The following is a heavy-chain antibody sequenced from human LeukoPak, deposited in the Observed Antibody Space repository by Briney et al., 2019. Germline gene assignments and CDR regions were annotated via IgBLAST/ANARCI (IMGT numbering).Heavy chain of an antibody. CDR3: AREEGFVTQGDWFDP. CDR2: ISSSSSTI. V-gene: IGHV3-48*01. D-gene: IGHD3-10*01. Sequence: GGSLRLSCAASGFTFSSYSMNWVRQAPGKGLEWVSYISSSSSTIYYADSVKGRFTISRDNAKNSLYLQMNSLRAEDTAVYYCAREEGFVTQGDWFDPWGQGTLVTVSS. J-gene: IGHJ5*02. CDR1: GFTFSSYS.